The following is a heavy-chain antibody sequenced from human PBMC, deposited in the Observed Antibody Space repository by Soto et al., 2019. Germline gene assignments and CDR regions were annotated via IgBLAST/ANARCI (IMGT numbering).Heavy chain of an antibody. D-gene: IGHD3-3*01. CDR2: IHPSGSA. V-gene: IGHV4-34*01. CDR3: ARYLSFLEWSK. J-gene: IGHJ4*02. CDR1: GGSSSGYY. Sequence: QVQLQQWGAGLLKPSETLSLTCVVYGGSSSGYYWSWIRQPPGKGLEWIGEIHPSGSANYNPSLNSRVSISIDPYKTHFSLHLSSVTAADTAVYYCARYLSFLEWSKWGQGSLVTVSS.